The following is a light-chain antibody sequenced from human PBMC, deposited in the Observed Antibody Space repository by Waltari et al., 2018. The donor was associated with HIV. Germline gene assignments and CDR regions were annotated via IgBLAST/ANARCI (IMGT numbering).Light chain of an antibody. CDR1: QGVRNA. CDR3: QQYRTYPRT. J-gene: IGKJ2*01. CDR2: DAS. Sequence: AIQFAQSPSSLSAYVADRVTIPCRASQGVRNALAWYQQKPGRPPKLLIYDASTLEGGVPSRFSGSLSGTDFNLTISNLQPEDAATYYCQQYRTYPRTFGQGATLEIK. V-gene: IGKV1-13*02.